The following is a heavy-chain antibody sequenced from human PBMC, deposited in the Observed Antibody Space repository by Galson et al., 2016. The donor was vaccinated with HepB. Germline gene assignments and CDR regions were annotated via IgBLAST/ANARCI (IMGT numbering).Heavy chain of an antibody. CDR3: ARWSRDGQYYLGY. J-gene: IGHJ4*02. V-gene: IGHV3-11*06. Sequence: SLRLSCAASGFAFSDYYMSWIRQAPGKGLEWLSYVGGSNSHRSHAYSVKGRFTISRDNAKNTLYLQMNSLTADDTAVYYCARWSRDGQYYLGYWGQGILVTVSS. D-gene: IGHD5-24*01. CDR2: VGGSNSHR. CDR1: GFAFSDYY.